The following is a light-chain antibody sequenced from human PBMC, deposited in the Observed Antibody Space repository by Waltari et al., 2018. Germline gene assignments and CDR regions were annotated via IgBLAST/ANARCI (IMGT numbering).Light chain of an antibody. CDR3: QQYNNWPPWT. CDR2: GTS. J-gene: IGKJ1*01. V-gene: IGKV3-15*01. Sequence: DIVTTQSSATLSMSPGESATLPCRASQSVGSNLARYQQKPGQAPRLLIYGTSTRATGIPARFSGSGSGTEFTLTISSLQSEDVALYYCQQYNNWPPWTFGQGTKVEIK. CDR1: QSVGSN.